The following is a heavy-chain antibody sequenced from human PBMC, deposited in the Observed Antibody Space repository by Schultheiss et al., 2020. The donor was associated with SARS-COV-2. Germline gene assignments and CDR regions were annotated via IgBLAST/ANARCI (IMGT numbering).Heavy chain of an antibody. CDR1: GGSISSYY. CDR2: INHSGST. CDR3: ARVYCSSTSCLGGDV. J-gene: IGHJ6*02. V-gene: IGHV4-34*09. Sequence: SETLSLTCTVSGGSISSYYWSWIRQPPGKGLEWIGEINHSGSTNYNPSLKSRVTISVDTSKNQFSLKLSSVTAADTAVYYCARVYCSSTSCLGGDVWGQGTTVTVSS. D-gene: IGHD2-2*01.